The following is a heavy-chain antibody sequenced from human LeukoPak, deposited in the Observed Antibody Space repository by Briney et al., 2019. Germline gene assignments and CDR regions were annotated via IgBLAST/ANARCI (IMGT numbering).Heavy chain of an antibody. CDR2: ISYDGSNK. D-gene: IGHD4-17*01. Sequence: GGSLRLSCAASGFTFSSYGMHWVRQAPGKGLEWVAVISYDGSNKYYADSVKGRFTISRDNSKNTLYLQMNSLRAEDTAVYYCAKGGSTVRYYYGMDVWGQGTTVTVSS. V-gene: IGHV3-30*18. CDR3: AKGGSTVRYYYGMDV. J-gene: IGHJ6*02. CDR1: GFTFSSYG.